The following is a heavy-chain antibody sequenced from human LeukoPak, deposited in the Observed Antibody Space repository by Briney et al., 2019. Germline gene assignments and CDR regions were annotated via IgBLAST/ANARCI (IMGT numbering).Heavy chain of an antibody. D-gene: IGHD1-1*01. CDR1: GFTFSSYA. CDR3: AKEDFRDHTTGFDS. J-gene: IGHJ5*01. CDR2: ISGSGGT. Sequence: GGSLRLSCAASGFTFSSYAVSWVRQAPGRGLEWVSAISGSGGTYYIASVKGRFIVSRDNSRNTLYLRLNSLRAEDTAIYYCAKEDFRDHTTGFDSWGQGTLVTVSS. V-gene: IGHV3-23*01.